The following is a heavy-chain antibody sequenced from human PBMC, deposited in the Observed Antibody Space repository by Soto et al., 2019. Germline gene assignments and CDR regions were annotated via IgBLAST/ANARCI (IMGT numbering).Heavy chain of an antibody. CDR1: GYTFTHFG. D-gene: IGHD3-16*01. J-gene: IGHJ4*02. Sequence: QVQLVQSGAEVKKPGASVKVSCKASGYTFTHFGISWVRQAPGQGLDWMGWISAYNGNTNYAQKFQGIVTMTTDTSTSTAYIEVRGLRWGDTAVYSCARGGTPIDYLGQGTLATVSS. CDR3: ARGGTPIDY. V-gene: IGHV1-18*01. CDR2: ISAYNGNT.